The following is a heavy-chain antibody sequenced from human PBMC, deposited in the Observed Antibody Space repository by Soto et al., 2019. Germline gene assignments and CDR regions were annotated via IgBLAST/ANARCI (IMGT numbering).Heavy chain of an antibody. CDR3: ARDVRCSGGIGYPYYGMDV. J-gene: IGHJ6*02. Sequence: QVQLVQSGAEVKKPGSSVKVSCKASGGTFSSYAISWVRQAPGQGLEWMGGIIPIFGTANYAQKFQGRVTITADESTSTDYMELSSLRSEDTAVYYCARDVRCSGGIGYPYYGMDVWGQGTTVTASS. CDR2: IIPIFGTA. V-gene: IGHV1-69*01. D-gene: IGHD2-15*01. CDR1: GGTFSSYA.